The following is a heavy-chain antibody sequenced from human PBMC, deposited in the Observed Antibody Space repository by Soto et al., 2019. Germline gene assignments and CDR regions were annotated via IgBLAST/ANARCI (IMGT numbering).Heavy chain of an antibody. CDR2: MYYSGST. D-gene: IGHD4-17*01. Sequence: PSETLSLTCPVSGGSISSRSYYWGWIRQPPGKGLEWIGSMYYSGSTYYNPSLKSRVTISVDTSKNQSSLKLSSVTAADTAVYYCAADTVTLYYYYYGMDVWGQGTTVTVSS. CDR3: AADTVTLYYYYYGMDV. J-gene: IGHJ6*02. CDR1: GGSISSRSYY. V-gene: IGHV4-39*01.